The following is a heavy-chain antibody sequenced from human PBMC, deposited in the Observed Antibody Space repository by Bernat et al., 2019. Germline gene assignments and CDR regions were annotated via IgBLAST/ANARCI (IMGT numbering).Heavy chain of an antibody. CDR2: FYYSGST. J-gene: IGHJ4*02. D-gene: IGHD5-24*01. Sequence: QLQLQESGPGLVKPSETLSLTCTVSGGSISSSSYYWGWIRQPPGKGLEWIGSFYYSGSTYYNPSLKSLVTIFMNTTKNQYTLGQRSVTAADTDVYDCERRRSDGYGSSFDYWGQGILVTVSS. CDR1: GGSISSSSYY. V-gene: IGHV4-39*01. CDR3: ERRRSDGYGSSFDY.